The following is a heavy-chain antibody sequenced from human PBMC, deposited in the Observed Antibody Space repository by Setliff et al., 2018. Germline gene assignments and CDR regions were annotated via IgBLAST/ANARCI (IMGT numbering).Heavy chain of an antibody. Sequence: ASVKVSCKGSGYIFTSSGISWVRQAPGQGLEWVGWISGFNGVKKYAQNFQDRVTMATDTSTNMAYMELRSLRSDDTAIYFCALTTLSLCSGGNCPNALDIWGQGTLVTVSS. CDR1: GYIFTSSG. V-gene: IGHV1-18*01. CDR3: ALTTLSLCSGGNCPNALDI. D-gene: IGHD2-15*01. J-gene: IGHJ3*02. CDR2: ISGFNGVK.